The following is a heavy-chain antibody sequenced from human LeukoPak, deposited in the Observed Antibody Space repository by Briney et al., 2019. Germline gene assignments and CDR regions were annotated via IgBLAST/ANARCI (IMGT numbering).Heavy chain of an antibody. Sequence: GGSLRLSCAASGFTVSSYEMNWVRQAQGKGLEWGSYISSSGSTIYYAGSVKGRFTISRANANNSLYLQTNSLRAEDTAVYYCARSPFGYYPPLGFDYWGQGTLVSVSS. J-gene: IGHJ4*02. CDR3: ARSPFGYYPPLGFDY. D-gene: IGHD3-22*01. CDR1: GFTVSSYE. CDR2: ISSSGSTI. V-gene: IGHV3-48*03.